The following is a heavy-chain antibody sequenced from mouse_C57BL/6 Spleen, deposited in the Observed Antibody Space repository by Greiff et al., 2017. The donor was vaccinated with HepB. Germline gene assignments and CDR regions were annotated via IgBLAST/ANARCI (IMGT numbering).Heavy chain of an antibody. CDR2: ISSGSSTI. J-gene: IGHJ4*01. D-gene: IGHD1-1*01. CDR3: ARDGSSYGAMDY. V-gene: IGHV5-17*01. Sequence: EVKVEESGGGLVKPGGSLKLSCAASGFTFSDYGMHWVRQAPEKGLEWVAYISSGSSTIYYADTVKGRFTISRDNAKNTLFLQMTSLRSEDTAMYYCARDGSSYGAMDYWGQGTSVTVSS. CDR1: GFTFSDYG.